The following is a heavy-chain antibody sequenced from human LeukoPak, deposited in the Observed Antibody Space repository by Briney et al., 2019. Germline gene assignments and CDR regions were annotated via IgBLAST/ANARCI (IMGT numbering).Heavy chain of an antibody. V-gene: IGHV1-18*01. CDR1: GYTFTSSG. J-gene: IGHJ3*02. CDR2: SSAYNGNT. Sequence: ASVKVSCKASGYTFTSSGISWVRQAPGQGLEWMGWSSAYNGNTNYAQKLQGRVTMTTDTSTSTAYMELRSLRSDDTAVYYCARGAMALYAFDIWGQGTMVTVSS. CDR3: ARGAMALYAFDI. D-gene: IGHD5-18*01.